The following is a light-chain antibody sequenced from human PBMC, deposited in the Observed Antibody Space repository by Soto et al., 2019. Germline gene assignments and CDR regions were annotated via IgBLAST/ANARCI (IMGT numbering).Light chain of an antibody. J-gene: IGLJ1*01. CDR3: SSYTNINTRACV. Sequence: SALTQPASVSGSPGQSITISCTGTSGDIGSYNRVSWYKQHPGKAPKLIIYEVTDRPSGVSNRFSGSKSGNTASLTISGLQAEDEAEYYCSSYTNINTRACVFGTGTKLTVL. CDR1: SGDIGSYNR. V-gene: IGLV2-14*01. CDR2: EVT.